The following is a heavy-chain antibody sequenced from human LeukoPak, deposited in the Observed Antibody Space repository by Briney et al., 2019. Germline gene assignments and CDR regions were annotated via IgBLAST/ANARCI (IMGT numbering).Heavy chain of an antibody. Sequence: PSETLSLTCTVSGGSISSSSYYWGWIRQPPGKGLEWIGSIYYSGSTYYNPSLKSRVTISVDTSKNQFSLKLSSVTAADTAVYYCASQTSMYSSGWRDYWGQGTLVTVSS. CDR2: IYYSGST. CDR3: ASQTSMYSSGWRDY. J-gene: IGHJ4*02. V-gene: IGHV4-39*07. D-gene: IGHD6-19*01. CDR1: GGSISSSSYY.